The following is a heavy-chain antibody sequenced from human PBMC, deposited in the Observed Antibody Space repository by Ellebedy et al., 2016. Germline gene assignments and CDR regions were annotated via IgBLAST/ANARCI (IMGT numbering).Heavy chain of an antibody. V-gene: IGHV3-21*04. J-gene: IGHJ4*02. CDR1: GFTLSDYS. D-gene: IGHD6-6*01. CDR3: APRAIAAPK. CDR2: ITSSSSYI. Sequence: GESLKISCAASGFTLSDYSMNWVRQAPGKGLEWVSSITSSSSYIFYADSVKGRFTISRDNAENSVYLQMNSLRAEDTAVYYCAPRAIAAPKWGQGTLVTVSS.